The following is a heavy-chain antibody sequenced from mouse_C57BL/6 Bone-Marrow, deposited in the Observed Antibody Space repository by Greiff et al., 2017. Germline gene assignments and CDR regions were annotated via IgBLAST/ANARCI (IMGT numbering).Heavy chain of an antibody. V-gene: IGHV2-2*01. CDR1: GFSLTSYG. CDR2: IWSGGST. Sequence: VKLLESGPGLVQPSQSLSITCTVSGFSLTSYGVHWVRQSPGKGLEWLGVIWSGGSTDYNAAFISRLSISKDNSKSQVFVKMNSLQADDTAIYYCARDPYYYCTFYCAMDYWGQGTSVTVSS. J-gene: IGHJ4*01. D-gene: IGHD1-1*01. CDR3: ARDPYYYCTFYCAMDY.